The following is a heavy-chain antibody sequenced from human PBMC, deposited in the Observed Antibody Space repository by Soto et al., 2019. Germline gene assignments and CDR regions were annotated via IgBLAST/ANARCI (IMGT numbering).Heavy chain of an antibody. CDR2: ISYDGGNR. CDR3: ARDPDINAYYVFDY. D-gene: IGHD3-22*01. V-gene: IGHV3-30-3*01. Sequence: GGSLRLSCAASGFTLGSFAMHWVRQAPGKGLEWVAVISYDGGNRYYADSVKGRFTISRDNFKNTLYLQMNSLRAEDTAVYYCARDPDINAYYVFDYWGQGTLVTVSS. J-gene: IGHJ4*02. CDR1: GFTLGSFA.